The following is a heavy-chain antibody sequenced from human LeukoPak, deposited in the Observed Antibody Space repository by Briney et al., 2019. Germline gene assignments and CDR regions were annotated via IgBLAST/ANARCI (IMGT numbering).Heavy chain of an antibody. J-gene: IGHJ6*02. CDR1: GGSFSGYY. CDR3: ARLGPNGGIYYYYGMDV. Sequence: PSETLSLTCAVYGGSFSGYYWSWIRQPPGKGLEWIGEINHSGSTNYNPSLKSRVTISVDTSKNQFSLKLSSVTAADTAVYYCARLGPNGGIYYYYGMDVWGQGTTVTVSS. D-gene: IGHD4-23*01. CDR2: INHSGST. V-gene: IGHV4-34*01.